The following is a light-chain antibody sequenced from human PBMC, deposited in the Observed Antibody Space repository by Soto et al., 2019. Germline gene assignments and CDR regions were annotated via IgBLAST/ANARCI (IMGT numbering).Light chain of an antibody. CDR3: SSYTTGSTHV. V-gene: IGLV2-14*01. J-gene: IGLJ1*01. CDR1: SSDVAYYNY. Sequence: QSALTQPDSVSGSPGQSITMSFTGTSSDVAYYNYVSWFQQHPRKAPKLVICEVTNRPSGVSNRFSGSNSGNTASLTISGLQADGEAHYYCSSYTTGSTHVFGTGTKLTVL. CDR2: EVT.